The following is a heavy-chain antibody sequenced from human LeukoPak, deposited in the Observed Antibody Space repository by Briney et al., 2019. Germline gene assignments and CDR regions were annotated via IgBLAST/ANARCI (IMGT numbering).Heavy chain of an antibody. V-gene: IGHV3-23*01. J-gene: IGHJ4*02. CDR2: ISGSGGHT. D-gene: IGHD3-22*01. CDR1: GFTFSSYA. CDR3: AKGSYYDNSALGYFDY. Sequence: GGSLRVSCAASGFTFSSYAMNWVRQAPGKGLEWVSSISGSGGHTYYADSVKGRFTISRDNSKNTLNLQMNSLRAEDTAVYFCAKGSYYDNSALGYFDYWGQGTLVTVSS.